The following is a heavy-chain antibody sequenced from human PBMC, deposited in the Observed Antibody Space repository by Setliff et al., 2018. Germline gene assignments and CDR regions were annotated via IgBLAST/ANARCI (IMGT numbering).Heavy chain of an antibody. D-gene: IGHD4-4*01. CDR1: GFTFRSYA. J-gene: IGHJ4*02. CDR2: IWYDGSNT. Sequence: GALRLSCAASGFTFRSYAMHWVRQAPGKGLEWVAFIWYDGSNTYYGDSVKGRFTISRDNSKRTLFLQMNSLRVEDTAIYYCAKYLGNHFDSWGQGILVTVSS. CDR3: AKYLGNHFDS. V-gene: IGHV3-30*02.